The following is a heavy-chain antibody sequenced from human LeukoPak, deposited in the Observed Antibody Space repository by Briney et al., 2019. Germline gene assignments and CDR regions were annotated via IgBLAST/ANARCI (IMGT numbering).Heavy chain of an antibody. J-gene: IGHJ4*02. Sequence: GGSLTLSCAASEFTFSSYEMNWVRQAPGKGLEWVSYISSSGDTIYYADSVKGRFTISRDNAKNSLYLKLNSLRAEDTAVYYCARVPRSSRIPIFRWGQGTLVTVSS. CDR2: ISSSGDTI. V-gene: IGHV3-48*03. CDR3: ARVPRSSRIPIFR. D-gene: IGHD3-3*01. CDR1: EFTFSSYE.